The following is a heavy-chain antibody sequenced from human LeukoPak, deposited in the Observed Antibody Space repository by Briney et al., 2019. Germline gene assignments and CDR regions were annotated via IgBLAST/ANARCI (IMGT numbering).Heavy chain of an antibody. D-gene: IGHD2-2*01. CDR3: VACASASCYGDRFDP. Sequence: GGSLRLSCAASGFTFASHATTWVRQAPGKGLEWVSSISATDGSTYYADSVRGRFTISRDNSKNTLFLQMNSLGAEDTALYYCVACASASCYGDRFDPWGQGTLVTVSS. V-gene: IGHV3-23*01. CDR1: GFTFASHA. CDR2: ISATDGST. J-gene: IGHJ5*02.